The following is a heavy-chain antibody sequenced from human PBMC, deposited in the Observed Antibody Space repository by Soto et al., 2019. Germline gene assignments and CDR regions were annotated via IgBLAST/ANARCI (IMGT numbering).Heavy chain of an antibody. V-gene: IGHV5-51*01. CDR1: GYTFTNYW. CDR3: ASTDSSGWTRDYYYYGMDV. CDR2: IYPRGSDT. D-gene: IGHD6-19*01. Sequence: GESLKISCEASGYTFTNYWIGWVRQMPGTGLEWMGIIYPRGSDTRYSPSFQDQVTMSVDKSIGTAYLQWSSLKASDTAMYYCASTDSSGWTRDYYYYGMDVWGQGTTVTVSS. J-gene: IGHJ6*02.